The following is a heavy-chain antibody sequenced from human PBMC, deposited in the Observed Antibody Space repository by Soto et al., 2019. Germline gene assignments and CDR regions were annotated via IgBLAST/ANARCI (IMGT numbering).Heavy chain of an antibody. J-gene: IGHJ4*02. Sequence: QVQLVESGGGVVQPGRSLRLSCAASGFTFSSYTMHWVRQAPVKGLEWVALISYDGSNKYYADSVKGRFTISRDNSKNTLYLQMNSLRAEDTAVYYCARGAGIAVAGTSFDYWGQGTLVTVSS. CDR2: ISYDGSNK. V-gene: IGHV3-30-3*01. CDR3: ARGAGIAVAGTSFDY. D-gene: IGHD6-19*01. CDR1: GFTFSSYT.